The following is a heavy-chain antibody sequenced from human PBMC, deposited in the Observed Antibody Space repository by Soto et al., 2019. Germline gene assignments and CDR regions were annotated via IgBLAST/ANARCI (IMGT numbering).Heavy chain of an antibody. Sequence: QVQLVQSGAEVKKPGSSVKVSCKASGGTFSSYAISWVRQAPGQGLEWMGGIIPTFGTANYAQKFQGRVTITADESRSTAYVELSSLRSEDTAVYYCARGDDYVWGSYSLGYWGQGTLVTVSS. J-gene: IGHJ4*02. CDR2: IIPTFGTA. CDR3: ARGDDYVWGSYSLGY. V-gene: IGHV1-69*01. D-gene: IGHD3-16*01. CDR1: GGTFSSYA.